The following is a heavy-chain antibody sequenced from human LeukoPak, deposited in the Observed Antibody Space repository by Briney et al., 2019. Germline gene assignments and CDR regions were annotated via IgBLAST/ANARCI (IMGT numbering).Heavy chain of an antibody. J-gene: IGHJ5*02. CDR3: ARQLSGYVYFVCFAP. CDR2: IYYTGST. D-gene: IGHD5-12*01. CDR1: GVSIGVSAYY. V-gene: IGHV4-59*08. Sequence: SETLSLTCSVSGVSIGVSAYYWSWIRQAPEKGLEWIGDIYYTGSTNYNPSLKSRVTISADTSKNKFSLKLRSVTAADTAMYHGARQLSGYVYFVCFAPWGQGTGVTVSS.